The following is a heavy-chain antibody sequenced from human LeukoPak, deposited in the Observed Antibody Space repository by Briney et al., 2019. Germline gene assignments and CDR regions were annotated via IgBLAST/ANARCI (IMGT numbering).Heavy chain of an antibody. Sequence: PSETLSLTCAVYGGSFSGYYWSWIRQPPGKGLEWIGEINHSGSTSYNPSLKSRVTISVDTSKNQFSLKLSSVTAADTAVYYCARTFYDSSGYYYYIGEFDYWGQGTLVTVSS. J-gene: IGHJ4*02. D-gene: IGHD3-22*01. CDR3: ARTFYDSSGYYYYIGEFDY. CDR2: INHSGST. CDR1: GGSFSGYY. V-gene: IGHV4-34*01.